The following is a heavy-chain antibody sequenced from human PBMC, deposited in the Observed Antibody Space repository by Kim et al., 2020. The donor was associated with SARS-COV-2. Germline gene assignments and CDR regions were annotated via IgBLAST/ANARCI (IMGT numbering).Heavy chain of an antibody. CDR1: GFTFSSYA. J-gene: IGHJ5*02. D-gene: IGHD6-13*01. Sequence: GGSLRLSCAASGFTFSSYAMSWVRQAPGKGLEWVSAISGSGGSTYYADSVKGRFTISRDNSKNTLYLQMNSLRAEDTAVYYCAKEHSSSWTGNWFDPGAREPWSPSPQ. CDR3: AKEHSSSWTGNWFDP. V-gene: IGHV3-23*01. CDR2: ISGSGGST.